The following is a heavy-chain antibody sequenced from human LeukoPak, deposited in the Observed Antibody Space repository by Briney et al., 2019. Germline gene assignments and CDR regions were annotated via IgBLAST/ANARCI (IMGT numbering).Heavy chain of an antibody. D-gene: IGHD1-26*01. CDR2: IWYDGSNK. V-gene: IGHV3-33*08. CDR3: ARDSERWELLVGKKSLDY. Sequence: PGGSLRLSCAASGFTFSNYAMSWVRQAPGKGLEWVAVIWYDGSNKYYADSVKGRFTISRDNSKNTLYLQMNSLRAEDTAVYYCARDSERWELLVGKKSLDYWGQGTLVTVSS. CDR1: GFTFSNYA. J-gene: IGHJ4*02.